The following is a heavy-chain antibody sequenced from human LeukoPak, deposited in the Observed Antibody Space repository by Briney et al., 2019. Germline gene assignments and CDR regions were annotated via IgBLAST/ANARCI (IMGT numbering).Heavy chain of an antibody. CDR2: IYYSGST. CDR3: ARVRPSGVYAGKLAFDI. V-gene: IGHV4-59*01. CDR1: GGSISSYY. D-gene: IGHD2-8*01. Sequence: KSSETLSLTCTVSGGSISSYYWSWIRQPPGKGLEWIGYIYYSGSTNYNPSLKSRVTISVDTSKNQFSLKLSSVTAADTAVYYCARVRPSGVYAGKLAFDIWGQGTMVTVSS. J-gene: IGHJ3*02.